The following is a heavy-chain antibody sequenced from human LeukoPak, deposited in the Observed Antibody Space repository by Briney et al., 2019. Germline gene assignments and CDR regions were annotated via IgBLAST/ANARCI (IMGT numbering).Heavy chain of an antibody. D-gene: IGHD3-10*01. Sequence: GGSLRLSCAASGFTFSSYAMSWVRQAPGKGLEWVSAVSGSGGSTYYADSVKGRFTISRDNSKNTLYLQMNSLRAEDTAVYYCAKMMVRGVITFSYWGQGTLVTVSS. J-gene: IGHJ4*02. CDR3: AKMMVRGVITFSY. V-gene: IGHV3-23*01. CDR1: GFTFSSYA. CDR2: VSGSGGST.